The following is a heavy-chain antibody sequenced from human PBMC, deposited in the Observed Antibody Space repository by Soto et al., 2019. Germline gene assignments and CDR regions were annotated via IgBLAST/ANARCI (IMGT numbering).Heavy chain of an antibody. V-gene: IGHV3-43D*04. CDR1: GFTFDDHT. Sequence: EVQLVVSGGLVVRPGGSLRLSCAGSGFTFDDHTMHWVRQAPGKGLEWVSLITWDAGSAFYADSVRGRFTISRDNSKNSLYMQMNSLRAEDTAVYYCARDAYGGAFDIWGLGTMVTVSS. J-gene: IGHJ3*02. CDR3: ARDAYGGAFDI. D-gene: IGHD2-21*01. CDR2: ITWDAGSA.